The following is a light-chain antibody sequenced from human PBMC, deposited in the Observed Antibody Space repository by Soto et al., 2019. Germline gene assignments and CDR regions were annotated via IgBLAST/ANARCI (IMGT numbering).Light chain of an antibody. CDR3: SSYAGDYNLYV. J-gene: IGLJ1*01. CDR2: EVS. CDR1: SSDVGGYNY. Sequence: QSALTQPPSAPGSPGHSVTISCTGTSSDVGGYNYVSWYQHHPGKAPKLLIYEVSKRPSGVPDRFSGSKSANTASLTVSGLQAVDEADYFCSSYAGDYNLYVFGTGTKVTVL. V-gene: IGLV2-8*01.